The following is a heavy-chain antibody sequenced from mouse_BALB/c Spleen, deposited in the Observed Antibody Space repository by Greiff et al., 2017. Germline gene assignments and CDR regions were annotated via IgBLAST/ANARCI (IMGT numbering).Heavy chain of an antibody. CDR1: GYTFTSYW. D-gene: IGHD1-2*01. Sequence: QVQLQQPGAELVKPGASVKLSCKASGYTFTSYWMHWVKQRPGQGLEWIGEINPSNGRTNYNEKFKSKATLTVDKSSSTAYMQLSSLTSEDSAVYYCARIHYYGYGFAYWGQGTLVTVSA. CDR3: ARIHYYGYGFAY. J-gene: IGHJ3*01. V-gene: IGHV1S81*02. CDR2: INPSNGRT.